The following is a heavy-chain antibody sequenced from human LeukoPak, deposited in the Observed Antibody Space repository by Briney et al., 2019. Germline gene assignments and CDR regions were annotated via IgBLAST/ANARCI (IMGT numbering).Heavy chain of an antibody. J-gene: IGHJ4*02. CDR2: VYTSGST. CDR1: GGSISSYY. D-gene: IGHD6-19*01. CDR3: AREEYSSGWYRGYYFDY. Sequence: SETLSLTCTVSGGSISSYYWSWIRQPAGKGLEWIGRVYTSGSTNYNPSLKSRVTISVDTSKNQFSLKLSSVTAADTAVYYCAREEYSSGWYRGYYFDYWGQGTLVTVSS. V-gene: IGHV4-4*07.